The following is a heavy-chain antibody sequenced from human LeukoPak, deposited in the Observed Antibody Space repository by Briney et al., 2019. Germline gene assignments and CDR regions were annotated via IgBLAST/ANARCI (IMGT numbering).Heavy chain of an antibody. CDR2: ISWNSDSI. CDR1: GFTFDDYA. Sequence: GWSLRLSCAASGFTFDDYAMHWVRQAPGKGLEGVSGISWNSDSIGYADSVKGRFTISRDNAKNSLYLKMNSLRAEDTALYYCAKDISPDYGDYFFPRNNWFDSWGQGTLVTVS. D-gene: IGHD4-17*01. J-gene: IGHJ5*01. V-gene: IGHV3-9*01. CDR3: AKDISPDYGDYFFPRNNWFDS.